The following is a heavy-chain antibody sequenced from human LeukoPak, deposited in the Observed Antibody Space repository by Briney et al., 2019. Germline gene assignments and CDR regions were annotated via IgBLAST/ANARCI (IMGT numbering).Heavy chain of an antibody. CDR3: ASPYCSSTSCSRWLV. V-gene: IGHV3-23*01. CDR2: ISGSGGST. CDR1: GFTFSSYA. J-gene: IGHJ6*04. D-gene: IGHD2-2*01. Sequence: GGSLRLSCAASGFTFSSYAMSWVRQAPGKGLEWVSAISGSGGSTYYADSAKGRFTISRDNSKNTLYLQMNSLRAEDTAVYYCASPYCSSTSCSRWLVWGKGTTVTVSS.